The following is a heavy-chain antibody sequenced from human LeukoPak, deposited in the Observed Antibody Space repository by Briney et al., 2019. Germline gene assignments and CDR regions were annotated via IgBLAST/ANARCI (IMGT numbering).Heavy chain of an antibody. D-gene: IGHD2-2*01. CDR2: LSSGDNT. Sequence: GGSLRLSCAASGFDVNSYYMSWVRQAPGRGLEWVSALSSGDNTHYADSVNGRFTISRDNSKNTLYLQLNSLRAEDTAVYYCARRYCSTCPTGHAFDLWGQGTMVTVSS. J-gene: IGHJ3*01. V-gene: IGHV3-53*01. CDR1: GFDVNSYY. CDR3: ARRYCSTCPTGHAFDL.